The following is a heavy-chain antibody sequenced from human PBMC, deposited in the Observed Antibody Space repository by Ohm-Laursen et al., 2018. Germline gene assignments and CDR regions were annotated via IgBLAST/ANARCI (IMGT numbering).Heavy chain of an antibody. CDR3: ARIGDLDDFWSGPDAFDI. CDR2: INQDGSQK. CDR1: GFTFSNYW. J-gene: IGHJ3*02. Sequence: SLRLSCAASGFTFSNYWMSWVRQAPGKGLEWMANINQDGSQKYYVDSVKGRFTISRDHAKNSLYLQMNSLRTEDTAVYYCARIGDLDDFWSGPDAFDIWGQGTMVTVSS. D-gene: IGHD3-3*01. V-gene: IGHV3-7*01.